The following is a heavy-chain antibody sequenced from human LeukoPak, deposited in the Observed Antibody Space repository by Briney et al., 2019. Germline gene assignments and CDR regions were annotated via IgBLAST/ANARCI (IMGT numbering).Heavy chain of an antibody. CDR1: GGSFSGYN. J-gene: IGHJ4*02. CDR3: SKRQPAYDILTGYYLDY. CDR2: INHSGST. D-gene: IGHD3-9*01. Sequence: PSETLSLTCAVYGGSFSGYNWSWIRQPPGKGLEWIGEINHSGSTNYNPSLKSRVTISVDTSKNQFSLKLSSVTAADTAVYFFSKRQPAYDILTGYYLDYWGQGTLVTVSS. V-gene: IGHV4-34*01.